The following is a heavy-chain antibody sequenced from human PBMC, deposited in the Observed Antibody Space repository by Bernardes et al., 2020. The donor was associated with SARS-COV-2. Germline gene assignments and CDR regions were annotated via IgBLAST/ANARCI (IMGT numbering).Heavy chain of an antibody. V-gene: IGHV3-53*01. CDR1: GFTVSSNY. Sequence: GGSLRLSCAASGFTVSSNYMSWVRQAPGKGLEWVSVIYSGGSTYYADSVKGRFTISRDNAKNIVSLQMNSLRVDDTAVYYCARADCTSTMCHRGAYGVWAQGTLVIVSS. D-gene: IGHD2-2*01. CDR2: IYSGGST. J-gene: IGHJ3*01. CDR3: ARADCTSTMCHRGAYGV.